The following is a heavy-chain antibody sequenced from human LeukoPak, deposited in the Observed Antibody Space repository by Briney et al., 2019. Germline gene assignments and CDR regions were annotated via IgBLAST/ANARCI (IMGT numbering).Heavy chain of an antibody. CDR2: IYTSGST. J-gene: IGHJ4*02. CDR1: GGSISSGSYY. V-gene: IGHV4-61*02. CDR3: ARVRRDGYNWIDY. Sequence: PSETLSLTCTVSGGSISSGSYYWSWLRQPAGKGLEWIGRIYTSGSTNYNPSLKSRVTISVDTSTNQFSLKLSSVTAADTAVYYCARVRRDGYNWIDYWGQGTLVTVSS. D-gene: IGHD5-24*01.